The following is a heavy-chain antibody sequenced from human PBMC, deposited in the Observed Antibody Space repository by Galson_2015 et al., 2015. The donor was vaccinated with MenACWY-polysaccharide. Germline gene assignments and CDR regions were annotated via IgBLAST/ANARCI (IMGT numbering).Heavy chain of an antibody. CDR2: ISWNSGSI. V-gene: IGHV3-9*01. CDR3: AKDIGRWGDAFDI. Sequence: SLRLSCAASGFTFDDYAMHWVRQAPGKGLEWVSGISWNSGSIGYADSVKGRFTISRDNAKNSLYLQMNSLRAEDTALYYCAKDIGRWGDAFDIWGQGTMVTVSS. J-gene: IGHJ3*02. CDR1: GFTFDDYA. D-gene: IGHD4-23*01.